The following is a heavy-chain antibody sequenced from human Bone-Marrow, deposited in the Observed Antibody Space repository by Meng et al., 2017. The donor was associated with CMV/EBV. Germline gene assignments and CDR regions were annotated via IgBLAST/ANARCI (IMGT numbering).Heavy chain of an antibody. Sequence: ASVKASCKASGYTFTGYYMHWVRQAPGQGLEWMGWINPNSGGTNYAQKFQGRVTMTRDTSISTAYMELSRLRSDDTAVYYCARGGAIVVVPAAIDYWGQGTLVTVSS. J-gene: IGHJ4*02. CDR3: ARGGAIVVVPAAIDY. D-gene: IGHD2-2*01. CDR1: GYTFTGYY. V-gene: IGHV1-2*02. CDR2: INPNSGGT.